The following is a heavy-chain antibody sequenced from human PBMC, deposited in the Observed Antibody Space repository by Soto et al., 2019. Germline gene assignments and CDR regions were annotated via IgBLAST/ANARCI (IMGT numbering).Heavy chain of an antibody. D-gene: IGHD5-12*01. J-gene: IGHJ4*02. CDR2: INHSGST. CDR1: GGSFSGYY. V-gene: IGHV4-34*01. CDR3: ARGRRDGYRGRLDY. Sequence: SETLSLTCAVYGGSFSGYYWSWIRQPPGKGLEWIGEINHSGSTNYNPSLKSRVTISVDTSKNQFSLKLSSVTAADTAVYYCARGRRDGYRGRLDYWGQGTLVTVSS.